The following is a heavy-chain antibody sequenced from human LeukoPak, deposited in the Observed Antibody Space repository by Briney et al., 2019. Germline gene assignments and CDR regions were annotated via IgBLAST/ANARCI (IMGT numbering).Heavy chain of an antibody. V-gene: IGHV6-1*01. D-gene: IGHD6-19*01. CDR3: AREGPSSGWGYDAFDI. Sequence: SQTLSLTCAISGDSVSSNSAAWNWIRQSPSRGLEWLGRTYYRSKWYNDYAVSVKSRITINPDTSKNQFSLQLNSVTPEDTAVYYCAREGPSSGWGYDAFDIWGQGTMVTVSS. J-gene: IGHJ3*02. CDR2: TYYRSKWYN. CDR1: GDSVSSNSAA.